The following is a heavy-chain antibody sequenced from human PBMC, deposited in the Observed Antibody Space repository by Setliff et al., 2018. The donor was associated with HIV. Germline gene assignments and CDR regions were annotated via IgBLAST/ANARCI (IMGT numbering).Heavy chain of an antibody. D-gene: IGHD5-12*01. V-gene: IGHV4-4*08. Sequence: PSETLSLTCTVSGGSVNDFYCNWIRQPPGKGPEWIGYIHSSGTTYYNPSLKSRVTISVDTSKNQFSLKLSSVTAADTAVYHCARPSTGGGYNYWYFDLWGRGTLVTVSS. J-gene: IGHJ2*01. CDR2: IHSSGTT. CDR1: GGSVNDFY. CDR3: ARPSTGGGYNYWYFDL.